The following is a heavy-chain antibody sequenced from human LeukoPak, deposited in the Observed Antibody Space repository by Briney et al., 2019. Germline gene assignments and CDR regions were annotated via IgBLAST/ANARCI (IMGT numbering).Heavy chain of an antibody. CDR1: GGTFSSYA. V-gene: IGHV1-69*06. D-gene: IGHD5-18*01. CDR2: IIPIFGTA. CDR3: ARNGYSYGPLYYYYYMDV. J-gene: IGHJ6*03. Sequence: ASVKVSCKASGGTFSSYAISWVRQAPGQGLEWMGGIIPIFGTANYAQKFQGRVTITADKSTSTAYMELSSLRSEDTVVYYCARNGYSYGPLYYYYYMDVWGKGTTVTVSS.